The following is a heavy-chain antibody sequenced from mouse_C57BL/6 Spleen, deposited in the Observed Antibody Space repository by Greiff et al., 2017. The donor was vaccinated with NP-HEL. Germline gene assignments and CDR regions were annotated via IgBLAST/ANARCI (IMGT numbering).Heavy chain of an antibody. CDR2: ISSGGSYT. CDR1: GFTFSSYG. J-gene: IGHJ2*01. V-gene: IGHV5-6*01. D-gene: IGHD4-1*01. Sequence: EVMLVESGGDLVKPGGSLKLSCAASGFTFSSYGMSWVRQTPDKRLEWVATISSGGSYTYYPDSVKGRFTISRDNAKNTLYLQMSSLKSEDTAMYYCARGANWDVDYWGQGTTLTVSS. CDR3: ARGANWDVDY.